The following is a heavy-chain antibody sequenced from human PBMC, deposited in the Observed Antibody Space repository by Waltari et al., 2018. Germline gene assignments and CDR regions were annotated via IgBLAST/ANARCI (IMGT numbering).Heavy chain of an antibody. V-gene: IGHV1-24*01. CDR3: ATIRVDYDSRHLDY. D-gene: IGHD3-22*01. CDR2: LNPEEGET. J-gene: IGHJ4*02. CDR1: GYTLTELS. Sequence: QVQLVQSGAEVKKPGASVKVSCKVSGYTLTELSMHWVRQAPGKGREWMGVLNPEEGETNYEQKFQGRVTMTEDTSTDTAYMELSSLRSEDTAVYYCATIRVDYDSRHLDYWGQGTLVTVSS.